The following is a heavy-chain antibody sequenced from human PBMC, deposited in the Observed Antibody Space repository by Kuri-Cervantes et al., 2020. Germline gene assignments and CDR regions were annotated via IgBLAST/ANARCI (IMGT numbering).Heavy chain of an antibody. Sequence: GESLKISCAASGFTFSSYAMSWVRQATGKGLEWVSAIGTAGDTYYPGSVKGRFTISRENAKNSLYLQMNSLRAGDTAVYYCAREGVTMVRGVISDEYYYYGMDVWGQGTTGTVSS. V-gene: IGHV3-13*01. CDR3: AREGVTMVRGVISDEYYYYGMDV. CDR1: GFTFSSYA. CDR2: IGTAGDT. J-gene: IGHJ6*02. D-gene: IGHD3-10*01.